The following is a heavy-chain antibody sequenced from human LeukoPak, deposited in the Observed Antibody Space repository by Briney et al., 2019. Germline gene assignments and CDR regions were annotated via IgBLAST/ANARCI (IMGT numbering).Heavy chain of an antibody. J-gene: IGHJ4*02. CDR1: GGSISSGAYY. CDR2: IYYSGGT. CDR3: ARIVVGATFDY. Sequence: SETLSLTCTVSGGSISSGAYYWSWIRQHPGKGLEWIGYIYYSGGTYYNPSLKSRVTISVDTSKNQFSLNLSSVTAADTAVYYCARIVVGATFDYWGQGTLVIVTA. D-gene: IGHD1-26*01. V-gene: IGHV4-31*03.